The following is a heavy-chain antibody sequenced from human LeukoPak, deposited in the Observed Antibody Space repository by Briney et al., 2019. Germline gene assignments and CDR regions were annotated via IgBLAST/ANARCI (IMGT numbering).Heavy chain of an antibody. D-gene: IGHD4-17*01. CDR3: ARASNYGPYSL. CDR2: IYTSGST. Sequence: SQTLSLTCTVSGGSISSGSYYWRWIRQPAGEGLEWIVRIYTSGSTNYNPSLKSRVTISVDTSKNLFSLKLSSVTAADTAVYYCARASNYGPYSLWGQGTLVTVSS. CDR1: GGSISSGSYY. J-gene: IGHJ4*02. V-gene: IGHV4-61*02.